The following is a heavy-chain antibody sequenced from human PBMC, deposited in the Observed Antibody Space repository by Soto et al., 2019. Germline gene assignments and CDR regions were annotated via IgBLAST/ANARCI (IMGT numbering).Heavy chain of an antibody. CDR1: GYTFTYRY. D-gene: IGHD3-3*01. CDR2: ITPFNGNT. Sequence: ASVKVSCKASGYTFTYRYLHWVRQAPGQALEWMGWITPFNGNTNYAQKFQDRVTITTDTSMSTAYMELRSLRSDDTAVYYCAKDGITIFGVVIRSEDPWGQGTLVTVSS. V-gene: IGHV1-45*02. J-gene: IGHJ5*02. CDR3: AKDGITIFGVVIRSEDP.